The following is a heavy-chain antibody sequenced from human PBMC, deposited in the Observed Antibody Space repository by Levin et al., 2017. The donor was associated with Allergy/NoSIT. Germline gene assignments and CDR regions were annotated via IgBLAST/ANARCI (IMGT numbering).Heavy chain of an antibody. V-gene: IGHV1-46*03. D-gene: IGHD1-26*01. CDR3: ARGNGVGATQNFDY. Sequence: GESLKISCKASGYTFTSSYMLWVRQAPGQGLEWMGIINPSGGRTSYAQKFQGRVTMTRDTSTSTVYMELSSLRSEDTAVYYCARGNGVGATQNFDYWGQGTLVIVSS. J-gene: IGHJ4*02. CDR1: GYTFTSSY. CDR2: INPSGGRT.